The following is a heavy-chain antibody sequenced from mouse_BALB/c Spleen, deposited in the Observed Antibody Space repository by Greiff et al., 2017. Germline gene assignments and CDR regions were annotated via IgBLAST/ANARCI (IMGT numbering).Heavy chain of an antibody. J-gene: IGHJ4*01. CDR3: ASTVVAPYYAMDY. CDR2: IYPGDGDT. D-gene: IGHD1-1*01. CDR1: GYAFSSYW. V-gene: IGHV1-80*01. Sequence: VQLKESGAELVRPGSSVKISCKASGYAFSSYWMNWVKQRPGQGLEWIGQIYPGDGDTNYNGKFKGKATLTADKSSSTAYMQLISLTSEDSAVYFCASTVVAPYYAMDYWGQGTSVTVSS.